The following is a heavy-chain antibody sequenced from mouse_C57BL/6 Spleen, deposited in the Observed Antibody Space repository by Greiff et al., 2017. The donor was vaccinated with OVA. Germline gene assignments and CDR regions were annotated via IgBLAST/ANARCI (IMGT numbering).Heavy chain of an antibody. CDR2: IDPSDSYT. J-gene: IGHJ2*01. CDR1: GYTFTSYW. D-gene: IGHD1-1*01. V-gene: IGHV1-59*01. CDR3: ARKGITTVVADFDY. Sequence: VQLQQPGAELVRPGTSVKLSCKASGYTFTSYWMHWVKQRPGQGLEWIGVIDPSDSYTNYNQKFKGKATLTVDTSSSTAYMQLSSLTSEDSAVYYCARKGITTVVADFDYWGQGTTLTVSS.